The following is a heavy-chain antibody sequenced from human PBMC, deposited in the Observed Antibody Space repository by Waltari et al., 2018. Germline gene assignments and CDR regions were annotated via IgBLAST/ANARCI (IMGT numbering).Heavy chain of an antibody. CDR3: ASGLGYMDY. V-gene: IGHV3-33*01. D-gene: IGHD1-1*01. CDR2: IWYDGSNK. CDR1: GFPFSSYG. Sequence: QVQLVGSGGGVVQPGRSLRLSCAASGFPFSSYGRHWVRQAPGKGLEWVAVIWYDGSNKYYADSVKGRFTISRDNSKNTLYLQMNSLRAEDTAVYYCASGLGYMDYWGQGTLVTVSS. J-gene: IGHJ4*02.